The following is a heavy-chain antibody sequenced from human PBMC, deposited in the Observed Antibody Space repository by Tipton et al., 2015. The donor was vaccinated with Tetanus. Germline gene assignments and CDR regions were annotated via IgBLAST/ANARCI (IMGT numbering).Heavy chain of an antibody. CDR2: ISPMSDYI. CDR1: GFPFSSHS. V-gene: IGHV3-21*01. J-gene: IGHJ6*03. Sequence: SLRLSCAASGFPFSSHSMNWVRQAPGKGLEWVSSISPMSDYIIYTDSVKGRFTISRDNAKNSLYLQMSSLRVGDTAVYYCARDRGEDWTNFYYMDVWGNGTTVIVSS. CDR3: ARDRGEDWTNFYYMDV. D-gene: IGHD3/OR15-3a*01.